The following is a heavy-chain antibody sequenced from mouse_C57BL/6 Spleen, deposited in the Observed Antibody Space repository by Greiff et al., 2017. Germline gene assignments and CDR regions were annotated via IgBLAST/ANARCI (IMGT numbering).Heavy chain of an antibody. CDR2: IDPSDSYT. D-gene: IGHD1-1*01. Sequence: QVQLKQPGAELVRPGTSVKLSCKASGYTFTSYWMHWVKQRPGQGLEWIGVIDPSDSYTNYNQKFKGKATLTVDTSSSTAYMQLSSLTSEDSAVYYCARSGYYYGSRYYFDYWGQGTTLTVSS. J-gene: IGHJ2*01. V-gene: IGHV1-59*01. CDR3: ARSGYYYGSRYYFDY. CDR1: GYTFTSYW.